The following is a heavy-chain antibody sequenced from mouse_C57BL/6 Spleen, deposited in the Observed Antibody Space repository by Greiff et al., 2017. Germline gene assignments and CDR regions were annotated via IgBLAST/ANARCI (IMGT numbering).Heavy chain of an antibody. Sequence: QVKLLQPGAELVKPGASVKLSCKASGYTFTSYWMHWVKQRPGRGLEWIGRIDPNSGGTKYNEKLKSKATLTVDNPSSTAYLQLSSLTSEDSAYYYCARSAWDPYYAMDYWGQGTSVTVSS. CDR3: ARSAWDPYYAMDY. CDR1: GYTFTSYW. J-gene: IGHJ4*01. CDR2: IDPNSGGT. V-gene: IGHV1-72*01. D-gene: IGHD4-1*01.